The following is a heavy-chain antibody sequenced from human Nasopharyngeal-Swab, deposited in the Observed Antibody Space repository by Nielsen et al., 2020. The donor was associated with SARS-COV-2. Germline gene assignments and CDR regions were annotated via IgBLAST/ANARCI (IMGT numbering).Heavy chain of an antibody. CDR2: IRSKAYGGTT. D-gene: IGHD6-13*01. Sequence: VRQMPGKGLEWVGFIRSKAYGGTTEYAASVKGRFTISRDDSKSIAYLQMNSLKTEDTAVYYCTRVGLRSNSWYYYYYYYMDVWGKGTTVTVSS. CDR3: TRVGLRSNSWYYYYYYYMDV. V-gene: IGHV3-49*02. J-gene: IGHJ6*03.